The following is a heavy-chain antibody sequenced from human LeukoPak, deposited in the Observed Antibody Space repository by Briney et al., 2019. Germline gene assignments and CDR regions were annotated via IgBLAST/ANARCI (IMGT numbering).Heavy chain of an antibody. D-gene: IGHD3-10*02. CDR3: AELGITMVGGV. V-gene: IGHV3-48*04. CDR2: ISRSSSTI. Sequence: GGSLRLSCAASGFTFSDYSMNWVRQAPGKGLELVSYISRSSSTIYYADSVKGRFTISRDNAKNSLYLQMNSLRAEDTAVYYCAELGITMVGGVWGKGTTVTISS. CDR1: GFTFSDYS. J-gene: IGHJ6*04.